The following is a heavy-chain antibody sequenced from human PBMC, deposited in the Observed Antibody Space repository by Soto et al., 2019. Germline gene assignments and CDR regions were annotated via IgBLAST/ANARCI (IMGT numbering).Heavy chain of an antibody. D-gene: IGHD3-22*01. V-gene: IGHV4-59*01. CDR2: IYYSGST. J-gene: IGHJ6*02. CDR3: SRADSSSYVGYYYYGMDV. CDR1: GGSISSYY. Sequence: PSETLSLTCTVSGGSISSYYWSWIRQPPGKGLEWIGYIYYSGSTNYNPSLKSRVTISVDTSTTQFSLQQSSVTAADTAVYYCSRADSSSYVGYYYYGMDVCGQGTTVTVFS.